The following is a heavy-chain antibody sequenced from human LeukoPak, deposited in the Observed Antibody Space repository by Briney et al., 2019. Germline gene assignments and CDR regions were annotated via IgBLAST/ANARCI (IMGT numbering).Heavy chain of an antibody. Sequence: PGGSLRLSCAVSGFTVSIYYMTWVRQAPGKGLEWVSFIYRDGSANYADSVKGRFAISRDTSKNTVYLQMNSLRAEDTAVYYCARGPWWNYFDYWGQGTLVTVSS. J-gene: IGHJ4*02. D-gene: IGHD2-15*01. CDR2: IYRDGSA. V-gene: IGHV3-66*01. CDR3: ARGPWWNYFDY. CDR1: GFTVSIYY.